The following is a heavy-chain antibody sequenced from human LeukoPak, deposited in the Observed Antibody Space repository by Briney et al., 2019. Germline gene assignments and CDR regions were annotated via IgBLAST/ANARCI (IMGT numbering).Heavy chain of an antibody. J-gene: IGHJ4*02. Sequence: KPGGSLRLSCAASGFTFSDYYMSWIRQAPGKGLEWVSYISSSGSTIYYADSVKGRFTVSRDNAKSSLYLQMNSLRAEDTAVYYCTRVARYCSGGICYSGYWGQGTLVTVSS. V-gene: IGHV3-11*04. CDR1: GFTFSDYY. CDR2: ISSSGSTI. CDR3: TRVARYCSGGICYSGY. D-gene: IGHD2-15*01.